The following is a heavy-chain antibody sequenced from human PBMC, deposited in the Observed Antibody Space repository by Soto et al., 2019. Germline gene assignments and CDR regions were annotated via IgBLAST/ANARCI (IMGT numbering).Heavy chain of an antibody. V-gene: IGHV4-38-2*01. CDR1: GYSITSGFY. CDR3: TRGAGAPWVRFDS. J-gene: IGHJ4*02. CDR2: ISYSAKT. Sequence: ETLSLTCGVSGYSITSGFYWGWVRQSPGKGLEWIGTISYSAKTFYNPSLASRFSMAVDSSKNQFSLRLTSVTAADTALYYCTRGAGAPWVRFDSWGRGILVTVSS. D-gene: IGHD3-16*01.